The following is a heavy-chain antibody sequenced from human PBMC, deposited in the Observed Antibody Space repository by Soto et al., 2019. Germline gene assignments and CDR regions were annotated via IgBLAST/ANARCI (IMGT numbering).Heavy chain of an antibody. CDR3: ARAGGTTVTGLWHFDS. CDR1: GFSFSSYG. J-gene: IGHJ4*02. V-gene: IGHV3-33*03. D-gene: IGHD4-17*01. CDR2: IWYDGSNK. Sequence: PGGSLRLSCAASGFSFSSYGMHWVRQAPGKGLDWVAVIWYDGSNKYYAESVKGRFTISRDNSKNTLYVQMNSLTVEDTAVYYCARAGGTTVTGLWHFDSWGQGTLVTVSS.